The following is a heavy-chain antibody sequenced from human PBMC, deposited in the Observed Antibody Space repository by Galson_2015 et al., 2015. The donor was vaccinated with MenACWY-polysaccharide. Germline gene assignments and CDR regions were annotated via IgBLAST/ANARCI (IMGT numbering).Heavy chain of an antibody. Sequence: SLRLSCAASGFTFSSYSMNWVRQAPGKGLEWVSSISSSSSYIYYADSVKGRFTISRDNAKNSLYLQMNSLRAEDTAVYYCARDRGYSGYDLDYWGQGTLFTVSS. CDR2: ISSSSSYI. V-gene: IGHV3-21*01. CDR3: ARDRGYSGYDLDY. J-gene: IGHJ4*02. CDR1: GFTFSSYS. D-gene: IGHD5-12*01.